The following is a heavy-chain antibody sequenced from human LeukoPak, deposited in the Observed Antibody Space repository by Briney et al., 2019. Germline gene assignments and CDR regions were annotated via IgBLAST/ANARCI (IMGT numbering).Heavy chain of an antibody. V-gene: IGHV4-61*01. CDR3: ARGGYYGSGNDFRFDP. J-gene: IGHJ5*02. D-gene: IGHD3-10*01. Sequence: SETLSLTCTVSGGSISSGSYYWSWIRQSPGKGLECIGYIHYTGSTNYNPSLKSRVTISVETSKNQFSLKLKSVTAADTAVYYCARGGYYGSGNDFRFDPWGQGTLVAVSS. CDR2: IHYTGST. CDR1: GGSISSGSYY.